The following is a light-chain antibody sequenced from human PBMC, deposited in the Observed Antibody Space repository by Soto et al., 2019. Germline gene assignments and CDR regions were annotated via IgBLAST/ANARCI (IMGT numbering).Light chain of an antibody. CDR2: RAS. Sequence: DIQMTQSPSTLSESVGGRVTITCRARQSLNTWLAWYQQKPVKAHKLLIYRASTLDSGVPSRFSGSGSGTEFTLTISSLQPDDFSTYYCQHYNTYSGTFGPGPKVDI. CDR1: QSLNTW. CDR3: QHYNTYSGT. V-gene: IGKV1-5*03. J-gene: IGKJ3*01.